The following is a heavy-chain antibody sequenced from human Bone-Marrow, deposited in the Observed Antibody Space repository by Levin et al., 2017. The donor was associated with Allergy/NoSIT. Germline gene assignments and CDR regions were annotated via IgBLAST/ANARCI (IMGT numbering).Heavy chain of an antibody. Sequence: GGSLRLSCAASGFTFSSYAMSWVRQAPGKGLEWVSAISGSGGSTYYADSVKGRFTISRDNSKNTLYLQMNSLRAEDTAVYYCAKDAWPSSGYFYVGAFDIWGQGTMVTVSS. J-gene: IGHJ3*02. CDR3: AKDAWPSSGYFYVGAFDI. V-gene: IGHV3-23*01. CDR1: GFTFSSYA. CDR2: ISGSGGST. D-gene: IGHD3-22*01.